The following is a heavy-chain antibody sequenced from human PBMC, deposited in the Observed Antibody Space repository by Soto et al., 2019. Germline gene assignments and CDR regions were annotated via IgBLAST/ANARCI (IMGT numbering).Heavy chain of an antibody. Sequence: SETLSLTCTVSVASIGSYHWSWVRQPPGKGLEWIASVYYTGTTNYNPSLGSRVTISIDAPGNRFSMEITSVTAADTAIYYCARDPVITGMFEFWGQGTLVNVS. CDR1: VASIGSYH. V-gene: IGHV4-59*01. CDR3: ARDPVITGMFEF. CDR2: VYYTGTT. J-gene: IGHJ4*02.